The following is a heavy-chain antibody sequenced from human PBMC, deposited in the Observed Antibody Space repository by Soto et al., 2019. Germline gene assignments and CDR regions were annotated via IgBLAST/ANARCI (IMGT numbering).Heavy chain of an antibody. CDR3: ARGLGFTFGGVTNY. J-gene: IGHJ4*02. V-gene: IGHV1-2*02. CDR2: INPNSGGT. Sequence: ASVKVSCKASGFTFTGYYMHWVRQAPGQGLEWMGWINPNSGGTNYAQKFQGRVTMTRDTSISTAYMELSRLRSDDTAVYYCARGLGFTFGGVTNYWGQGTLVTVSS. CDR1: GFTFTGYY. D-gene: IGHD3-16*01.